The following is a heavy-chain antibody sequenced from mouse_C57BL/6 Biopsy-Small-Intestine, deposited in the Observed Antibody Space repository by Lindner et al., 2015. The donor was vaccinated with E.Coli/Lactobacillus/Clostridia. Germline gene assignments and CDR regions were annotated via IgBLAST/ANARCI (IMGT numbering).Heavy chain of an antibody. CDR1: GYTFTIYG. D-gene: IGHD1-3*01. Sequence: SVKVSCKASGYTFTIYGISWVRQAPGQGLEWMGWISAYNGNTKYAQKLQGRVTMTTDTSTSTAYMELRSLRSDDTVVYYCAREGPNREWFDPWGQGTLVTVS. J-gene: IGHJ3*01. V-gene: IGHV1-84*02. CDR2: ISAYNGNT. CDR3: AREGPNREWFDP.